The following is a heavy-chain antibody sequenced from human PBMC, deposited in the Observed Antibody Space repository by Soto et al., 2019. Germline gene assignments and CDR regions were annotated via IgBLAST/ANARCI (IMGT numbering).Heavy chain of an antibody. CDR2: IYFTGNT. J-gene: IGHJ5*02. Sequence: PSETLSLTCTASGGSITSSSHFWGWVRQPPGQGLEWIGTIYFTGNTYYTPSLKSRLTMSIDTSKNEFSLRLNAVTAADTAVYYCARQTFTIAAASYGRSNWFHPWGPGTLVTVSS. CDR1: GGSITSSSHF. CDR3: ARQTFTIAAASYGRSNWFHP. V-gene: IGHV4-39*01. D-gene: IGHD6-25*01.